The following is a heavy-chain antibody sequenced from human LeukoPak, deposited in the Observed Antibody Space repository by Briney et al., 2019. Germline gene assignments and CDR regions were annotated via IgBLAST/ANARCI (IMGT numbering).Heavy chain of an antibody. CDR2: VSFDGSNK. D-gene: IGHD3-10*01. CDR3: ARGGRACRWFFDL. J-gene: IGHJ2*01. V-gene: IGHV3-30*04. Sequence: GRALKLSCAASGFSFSDYAMHWVRQAPGKGLEWVTFVSFDGSNKYYVDSVKGRFTTSRDNSKNTLYLEIDSLRPEDTALFFCARGGRACRWFFDLWGRGTLVTVSS. CDR1: GFSFSDYA.